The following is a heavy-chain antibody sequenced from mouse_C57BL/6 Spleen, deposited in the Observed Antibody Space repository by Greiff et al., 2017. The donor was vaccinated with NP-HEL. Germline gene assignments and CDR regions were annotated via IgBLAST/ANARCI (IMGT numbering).Heavy chain of an antibody. CDR2: IHPNSGST. Sequence: QVQLQQPGAELVKPGASVKLSCKASGYTFTSYWMHWVKQRPGQGLEWIGMIHPNSGSTNYNEKFKSKATLTVDKSSSTAYRQLSSLTSEDSAVYYCARQAGTGGYFDVWGTGTTVTVSS. V-gene: IGHV1-64*01. CDR1: GYTFTSYW. CDR3: ARQAGTGGYFDV. D-gene: IGHD4-1*01. J-gene: IGHJ1*03.